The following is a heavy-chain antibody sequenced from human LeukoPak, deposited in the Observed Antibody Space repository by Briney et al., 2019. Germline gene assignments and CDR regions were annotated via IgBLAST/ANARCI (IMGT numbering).Heavy chain of an antibody. Sequence: SVKVSCKASGGTFSSYAISWVRQAPGQGLEWMGGIIPIFGTANYAQKFQGRVTITADESTSAAYMELSSLRSEDTAVYYCAREGYSSTPRYYYYGMDVWGQGTTVTVSS. CDR3: AREGYSSTPRYYYYGMDV. CDR1: GGTFSSYA. V-gene: IGHV1-69*13. CDR2: IIPIFGTA. D-gene: IGHD6-13*01. J-gene: IGHJ6*02.